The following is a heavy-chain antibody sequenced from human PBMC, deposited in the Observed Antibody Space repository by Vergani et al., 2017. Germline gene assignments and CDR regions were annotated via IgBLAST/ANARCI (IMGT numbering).Heavy chain of an antibody. J-gene: IGHJ2*01. D-gene: IGHD2-21*01. CDR1: GYSIGSGFY. Sequence: QVRLEESGPGLVKPSETLSLTCSVSGYSIGSGFYWAWIRQSPGEGPPWLTSIHNRGKTYHNPSLKSRVSVSLDTSKNRFSLNLTSVTATDTAVYYCARSQGDYWYFDLWGPGSLVTVSS. CDR2: IHNRGKT. CDR3: ARSQGDYWYFDL. V-gene: IGHV4-38-2*01.